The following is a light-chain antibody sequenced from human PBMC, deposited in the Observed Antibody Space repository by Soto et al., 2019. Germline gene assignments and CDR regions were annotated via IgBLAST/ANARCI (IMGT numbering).Light chain of an antibody. J-gene: IGKJ1*01. V-gene: IGKV3-20*01. CDR1: QNISSRY. Sequence: EIVLTQSPGTLSLSPGERATLSCRASQNISSRYVAWYQQKPGQAPRLLISGASSRAAGIPDRFSGGGSGPDFTLTIARLEAEDFVVYYCQQYNNWPPWTFGQGTKVEIK. CDR3: QQYNNWPPWT. CDR2: GAS.